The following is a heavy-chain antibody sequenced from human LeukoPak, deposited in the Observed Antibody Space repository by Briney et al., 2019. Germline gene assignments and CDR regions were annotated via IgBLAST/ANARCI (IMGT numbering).Heavy chain of an antibody. CDR1: GFIFSISA. CDR3: VKRSPEHYFDY. V-gene: IGHV3-23*01. CDR2: FGGSGHGT. J-gene: IGHJ4*02. Sequence: GGSLRLSCAASGFIFSISAMSWVRQAQGKGLEWVSNFGGSGHGTSYADSVKGRFTISRDNSKNTLYLQMNSLRAEDTAAYFCVKRSPEHYFDYWGQGTLVTVSS.